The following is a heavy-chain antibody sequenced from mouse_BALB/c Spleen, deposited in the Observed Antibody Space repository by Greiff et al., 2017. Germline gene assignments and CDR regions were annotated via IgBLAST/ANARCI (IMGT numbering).Heavy chain of an antibody. CDR2: ISDGGSYT. CDR3: ARGDRGAMDY. V-gene: IGHV5-4*02. CDR1: GFTFSDYY. Sequence: EVKLVESGGGLVKPGGSLKLSCAASGFTFSDYYMYWVRQTPEKRLEWVATISDGGSYTYYPDSVKGRFTISRDNAKNNLYLQMSSLKSEDTAMYYCARGDRGAMDYWGQGTSVTVSS. J-gene: IGHJ4*01.